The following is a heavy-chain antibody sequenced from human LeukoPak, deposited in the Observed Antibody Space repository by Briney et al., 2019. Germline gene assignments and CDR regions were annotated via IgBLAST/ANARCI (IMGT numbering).Heavy chain of an antibody. Sequence: ASVKVSCKASDYTFTRYGISWVRQAPGQGLEWMGWINPNTGGTNYAQKFQGRVTMTKDTSTNAAYMELNKLTSDDTAVYYCGRGNKSFDPWGQGTLVTVSS. CDR2: INPNTGGT. J-gene: IGHJ5*02. V-gene: IGHV1-2*02. CDR1: DYTFTRYG. CDR3: GRGNKSFDP.